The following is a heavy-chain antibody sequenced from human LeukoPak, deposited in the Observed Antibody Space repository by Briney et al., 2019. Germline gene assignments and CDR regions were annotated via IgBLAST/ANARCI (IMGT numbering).Heavy chain of an antibody. Sequence: GGSLRLSCAASGFTFDNYAMHWVRQAPGKGLEWVSGISWNSGSIGYADSVKGRFTISRDNAKNSLYLQMNSLRAEDTAFYYCAKEGYSYSFDYWGQGTLVTVPS. CDR3: AKEGYSYSFDY. V-gene: IGHV3-9*01. J-gene: IGHJ4*02. CDR1: GFTFDNYA. D-gene: IGHD5-18*01. CDR2: ISWNSGSI.